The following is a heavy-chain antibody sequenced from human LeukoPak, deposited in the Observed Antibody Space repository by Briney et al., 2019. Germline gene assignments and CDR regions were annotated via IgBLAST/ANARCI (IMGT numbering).Heavy chain of an antibody. D-gene: IGHD3-10*01. V-gene: IGHV4-34*01. CDR1: AGSFTGYY. CDR3: ARGGYGPGSHSRY. J-gene: IGHJ4*02. CDR2: IDHTGSI. Sequence: PSETLSLTCAVNAGSFTGYYWSWIRQPPGKGVEGIGEIDHTGSINYNPSLRSRVTISVDTFKNQFSLKLRSVTAADRSIYYCARGGYGPGSHSRYWGQGTLVTVSS.